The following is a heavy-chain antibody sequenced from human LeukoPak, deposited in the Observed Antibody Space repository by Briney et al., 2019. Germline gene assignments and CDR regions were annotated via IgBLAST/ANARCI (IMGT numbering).Heavy chain of an antibody. D-gene: IGHD3-22*01. V-gene: IGHV3-48*01. Sequence: GGSLRLSCAASGFTFSSYSMNWVRQAPGKGLEWVSYISSSSSTIYYADSVKGRFTISRDNAKNSLYLQMNSLRAEDTAVYYCARAPYYYGSSGYYGVDYWGQGTLVTVSS. CDR1: GFTFSSYS. J-gene: IGHJ4*02. CDR2: ISSSSSTI. CDR3: ARAPYYYGSSGYYGVDY.